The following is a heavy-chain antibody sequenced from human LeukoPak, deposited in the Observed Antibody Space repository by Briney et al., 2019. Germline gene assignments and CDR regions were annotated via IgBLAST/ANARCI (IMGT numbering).Heavy chain of an antibody. J-gene: IGHJ3*02. CDR2: MNPNSGNT. D-gene: IGHD5-24*01. CDR3: AAESKEMATIGDDAFDI. CDR1: GYTFTSYD. Sequence: ASVKVSCKASGYTFTSYDINWVRQATGQGLEWMGWMNPNSGNTNYAQKFQERVTITRDMSTSTAYMELSSLRSEDTAVYYCAAESKEMATIGDDAFDIWGQGTMVTVSS. V-gene: IGHV1-8*01.